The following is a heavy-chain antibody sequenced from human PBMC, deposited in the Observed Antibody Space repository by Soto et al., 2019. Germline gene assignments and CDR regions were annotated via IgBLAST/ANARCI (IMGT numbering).Heavy chain of an antibody. J-gene: IGHJ6*02. V-gene: IGHV3-9*01. CDR1: GFTFDDYA. Sequence: EVQLVESGGGLVQPGRSLRLSCAASGFTFDDYAMHWVRQAPGKGLEWVSGISWNSGSIGYADSVKGRFTISRDNAKNXLYLQMNSLRAEDTALYYCAKDRIAAAGTLYGMDVWGQGTTVTVSS. D-gene: IGHD6-13*01. CDR2: ISWNSGSI. CDR3: AKDRIAAAGTLYGMDV.